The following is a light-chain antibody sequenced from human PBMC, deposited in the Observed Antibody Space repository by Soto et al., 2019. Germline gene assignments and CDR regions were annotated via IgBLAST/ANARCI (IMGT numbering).Light chain of an antibody. J-gene: IGLJ1*01. V-gene: IGLV2-14*01. CDR1: SSDVGAYNY. CDR3: SSQRESSTLFV. Sequence: QSALAQPASVSGSPGRSITISCTGTSSDVGAYNYVSWYQHHPGKVPKLLIYEVTNRPSGVSDRFSGSKSGNTASLTISGLQAEDEADYYCSSQRESSTLFVFGPGTKVTVL. CDR2: EVT.